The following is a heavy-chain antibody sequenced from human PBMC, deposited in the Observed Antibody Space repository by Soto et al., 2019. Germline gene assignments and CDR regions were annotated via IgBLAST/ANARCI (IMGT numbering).Heavy chain of an antibody. CDR3: ARRHLAVAVSPWFDP. CDR2: IDSSGEN. V-gene: IGHV2-26*01. J-gene: IGHJ5*02. CDR1: GLSITVSEMG. Sequence: QVTLKESGPVLVKPTETLTLRCTVSGLSITVSEMGVSWIRQPPGQPLEWLAHIDSSGENPYRSFLKSRLAISKYTPKSQIVLTMTNMDPADTATYYWARRHLAVAVSPWFDPWGQGIPVTVSS. D-gene: IGHD6-19*01.